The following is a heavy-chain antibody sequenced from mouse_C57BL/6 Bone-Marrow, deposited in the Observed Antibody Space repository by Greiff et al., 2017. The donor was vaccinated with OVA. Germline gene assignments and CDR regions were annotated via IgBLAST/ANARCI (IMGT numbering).Heavy chain of an antibody. CDR1: GYTFTSYW. Sequence: VQLQQPGAELVKPGASVKLSCKASGYTFTSYWMHWVKQRPGQGLEWIGMIHPNSGSTNYNEKFKSKATLTVDKSSSTAYMQLSSLTSEDSAVYYCASSTVVARGWYVDVWGTGTTVTVSA. V-gene: IGHV1-64*01. CDR3: ASSTVVARGWYVDV. CDR2: IHPNSGST. J-gene: IGHJ1*03. D-gene: IGHD1-1*01.